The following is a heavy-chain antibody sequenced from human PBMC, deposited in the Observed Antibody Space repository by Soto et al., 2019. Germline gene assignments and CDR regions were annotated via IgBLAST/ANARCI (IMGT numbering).Heavy chain of an antibody. D-gene: IGHD3-3*01. CDR3: AVLGRLLSRGFYYYYMDV. J-gene: IGHJ6*03. V-gene: IGHV1-8*01. Sequence: GASVKVSCKASGYTFTSYDINWVRQATGQGLEWMGWMNPNSGNTGYAQKFQGRVTMTRNTSISTAYMELSSLRSEDTAVYYCAVLGRLLSRGFYYYYMDVWGKGTTVTVSS. CDR2: MNPNSGNT. CDR1: GYTFTSYD.